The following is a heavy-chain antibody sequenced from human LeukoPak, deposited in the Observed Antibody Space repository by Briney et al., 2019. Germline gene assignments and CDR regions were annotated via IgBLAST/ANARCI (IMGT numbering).Heavy chain of an antibody. V-gene: IGHV3-13*01. CDR3: ARAVRTGAYRGYFDY. CDR2: IGTVGET. CDR1: GFTFSTYD. Sequence: PGGSLRLSCAASGFTFSTYDMHWVRQVTGKGLEWVSTIGTVGETDYSGSVKGRFTISREDAKNSLYLQMNSLRAEDTAVYYCARAVRTGAYRGYFDYWGQGTLVTVSS. D-gene: IGHD3/OR15-3a*01. J-gene: IGHJ4*02.